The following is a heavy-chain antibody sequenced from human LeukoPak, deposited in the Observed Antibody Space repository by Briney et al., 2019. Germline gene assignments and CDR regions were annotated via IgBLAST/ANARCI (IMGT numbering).Heavy chain of an antibody. CDR2: IIPIFGTA. D-gene: IGHD5-24*01. CDR1: GGTFSSYA. Sequence: GSSVKVSCKASGGTFSSYAISGVRQAPGQGLEWMGGIIPIFGTANYAQKFQGRVTITADESTSTAYMELSSLRSEDTAVYYCARTSGWLQFFDYWGQGTLVTVSS. CDR3: ARTSGWLQFFDY. J-gene: IGHJ4*02. V-gene: IGHV1-69*01.